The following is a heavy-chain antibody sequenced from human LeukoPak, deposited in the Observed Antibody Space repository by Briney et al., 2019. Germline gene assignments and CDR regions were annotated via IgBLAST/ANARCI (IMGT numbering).Heavy chain of an antibody. CDR2: IYGGGST. Sequence: SGRSLRLSCAASGFSVSSNYMSWVRQAPGKGLEWVSVIYGGGSTYYADSVKGRFTISRDNSKNTLYLQMNSLRAEDTAVYYCAREMGGLTGIDCWGQGTLVTVSS. V-gene: IGHV3-53*01. CDR1: GFSVSSNY. CDR3: AREMGGLTGIDC. D-gene: IGHD1-20*01. J-gene: IGHJ4*02.